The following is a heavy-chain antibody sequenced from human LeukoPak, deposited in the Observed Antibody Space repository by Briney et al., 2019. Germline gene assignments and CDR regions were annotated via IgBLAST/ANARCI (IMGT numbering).Heavy chain of an antibody. D-gene: IGHD3-9*01. CDR1: GGSISSSSYY. CDR3: ARAGFDWLTNIYYFDY. J-gene: IGHJ4*02. CDR2: IYYSGST. V-gene: IGHV4-39*07. Sequence: SETLSLTCTVSGGSISSSSYYWGWIRQPPGKGLEWIGSIYYSGSTYYNPSLKSRVTISVDTSKNQFSLKLSSVTAADTAVYYCARAGFDWLTNIYYFDYWGQGTLVTVSS.